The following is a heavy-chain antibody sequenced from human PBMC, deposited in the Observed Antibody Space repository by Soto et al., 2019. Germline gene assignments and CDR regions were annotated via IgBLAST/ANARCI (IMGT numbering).Heavy chain of an antibody. Sequence: GGSLRLSCTASGFTFSSSAMSWVRQAPGRGEWVSGISGSGAGTYYADSVKGRFTISRDNSKNTMYLQMSGLRAEDATVYYCAKGPTVFGAVISFDYYYGMYVWGQGTPVTVSS. V-gene: IGHV3-23*01. CDR3: AKGPTVFGAVISFDYYYGMYV. CDR2: ISGSGAGT. CDR1: GFTFSSSA. J-gene: IGHJ6*02. D-gene: IGHD3-3*01.